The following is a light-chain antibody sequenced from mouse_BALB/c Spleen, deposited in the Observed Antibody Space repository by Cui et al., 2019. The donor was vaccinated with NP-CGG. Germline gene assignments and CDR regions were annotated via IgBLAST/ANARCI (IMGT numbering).Light chain of an antibody. CDR2: GTN. Sequence: ALLSHESVLTTSPGETVTLTCRSSTGAVTTSNYANWVQEKPDHLFTGLIGGTNNRAPGIPARFSGSLIGDKAALTITGAQTDDEAIYFCALWYSNHWVFGGGTKLTVL. CDR1: TGAVTTSNY. J-gene: IGLJ1*01. CDR3: ALWYSNHWV. V-gene: IGLV1*01.